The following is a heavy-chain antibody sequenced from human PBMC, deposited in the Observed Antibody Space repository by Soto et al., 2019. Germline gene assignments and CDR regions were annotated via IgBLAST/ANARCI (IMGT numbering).Heavy chain of an antibody. V-gene: IGHV1-69*01. D-gene: IGHD3-3*01. J-gene: IGHJ4*02. CDR2: IIPIFGTA. CDR3: ARMAYDFWSGYYEGWDY. CDR1: GGTFSSYA. Sequence: QVQLVQSGAEVKKPGSSVKVSCKASGGTFSSYAISWVRQAPGQGLEWMGGIIPIFGTANYAQKFQGRVTITADESTSTAYMELSSLRSDDTAVYYCARMAYDFWSGYYEGWDYWGQGTLVTVSS.